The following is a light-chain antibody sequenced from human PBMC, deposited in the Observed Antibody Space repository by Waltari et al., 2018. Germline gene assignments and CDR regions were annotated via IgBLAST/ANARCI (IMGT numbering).Light chain of an antibody. Sequence: EIVLTQSPGTLSLSPGERATLSCRASQGVGKYLAWYQQRPGQAPRLLLYTTSTMATGIPARFSGSGYGTDFSLTISRLEPEDFAVYYCQKYDFLPATFGQGTTVEIK. V-gene: IGKV3-20*01. CDR2: TTS. CDR3: QKYDFLPAT. CDR1: QGVGKY. J-gene: IGKJ1*01.